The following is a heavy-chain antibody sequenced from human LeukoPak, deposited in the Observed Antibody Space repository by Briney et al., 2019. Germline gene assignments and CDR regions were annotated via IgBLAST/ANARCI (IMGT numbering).Heavy chain of an antibody. CDR2: IYTSGST. Sequence: SETLSLTCTVSGGSISSYYWSWIRQPAGKGLEWIGRIYTSGSTNYNPSLKSRATMSVDTSKNQFSLKLSSVTAADTAVYYCARGSYDSSGYALDYWGQGTLVTVSS. V-gene: IGHV4-4*07. J-gene: IGHJ4*02. CDR3: ARGSYDSSGYALDY. D-gene: IGHD3-22*01. CDR1: GGSISSYY.